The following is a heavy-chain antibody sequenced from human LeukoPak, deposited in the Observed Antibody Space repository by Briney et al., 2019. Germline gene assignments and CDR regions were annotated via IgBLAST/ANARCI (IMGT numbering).Heavy chain of an antibody. Sequence: SETLSLTCSVPDHSISEDYYWGWIRQPPGKGLEWMALISNGGRTSCNPSLKSRVTISLHTSNNQFSLKLRSVTATDTAVYYCARVGAYFYYMDAWGRGTTVTVSS. CDR3: ARVGAYFYYMDA. J-gene: IGHJ6*03. CDR1: DHSISEDYY. V-gene: IGHV4-38-2*02. D-gene: IGHD3-10*01. CDR2: ISNGGRT.